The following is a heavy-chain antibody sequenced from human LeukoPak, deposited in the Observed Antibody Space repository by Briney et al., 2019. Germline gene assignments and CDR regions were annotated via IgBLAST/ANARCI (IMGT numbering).Heavy chain of an antibody. V-gene: IGHV4-34*01. Sequence: SETLSLTCAVYGGSFSGYYWSWIRQPPGKGLEWIGEINHSGSTNYNPSLKSRVTISVDTSKNQFSLKLSSVTAADTAVYYCARVGVRGVKEWSQGTLVTVSS. D-gene: IGHD3-10*01. CDR2: INHSGST. CDR1: GGSFSGYY. CDR3: ARVGVRGVKE. J-gene: IGHJ4*02.